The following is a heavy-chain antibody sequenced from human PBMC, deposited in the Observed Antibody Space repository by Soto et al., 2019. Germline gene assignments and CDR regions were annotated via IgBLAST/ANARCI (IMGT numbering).Heavy chain of an antibody. J-gene: IGHJ4*02. CDR3: ARQQDSSGLYYFDY. Sequence: LSLTCTVSGGSISSSSYYWGWIRQPPGKGLEWIGSIYYSGSTYYNPSLKSRVTMSVDTSKNQFSLKLSSVTAADTAVYYCARQQDSSGLYYFDYWGQGTLVTVSS. CDR1: GGSISSSSYY. CDR2: IYYSGST. V-gene: IGHV4-39*01. D-gene: IGHD6-19*01.